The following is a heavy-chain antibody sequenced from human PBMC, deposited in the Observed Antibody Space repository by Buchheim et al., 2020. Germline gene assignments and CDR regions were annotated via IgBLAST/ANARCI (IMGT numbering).Heavy chain of an antibody. Sequence: EVQLLESGGGLVQPGGSLRLSCAASGFTFSSYAMSWVRQAPGKGLEWVSAISGSGGSTYYADSVKGRFTISRDNSKNTLYLQMNSLRAEDTAVYYCAKDQAYYDILTGTFPAWTLDYWGQGTL. CDR3: AKDQAYYDILTGTFPAWTLDY. V-gene: IGHV3-23*01. CDR1: GFTFSSYA. D-gene: IGHD3-9*01. J-gene: IGHJ4*02. CDR2: ISGSGGST.